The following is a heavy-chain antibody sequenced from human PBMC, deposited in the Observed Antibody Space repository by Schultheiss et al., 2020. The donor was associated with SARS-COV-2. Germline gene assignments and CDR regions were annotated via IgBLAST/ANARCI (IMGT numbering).Heavy chain of an antibody. Sequence: ESLKISCAVYGGSFSGYYWSWIRQPAGKGLEWIGSIYHSGSTYYNPSLKSRVTISVDTSKNQFSLKLSSVTAADTAVYYCARPGTYYYYGMDVWGQGTTVTVSS. D-gene: IGHD1-1*01. CDR3: ARPGTYYYYGMDV. V-gene: IGHV4-34*01. J-gene: IGHJ6*02. CDR2: IYHSGST. CDR1: GGSFSGYY.